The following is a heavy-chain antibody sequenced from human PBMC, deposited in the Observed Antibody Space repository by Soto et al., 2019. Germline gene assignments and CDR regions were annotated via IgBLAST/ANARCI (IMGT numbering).Heavy chain of an antibody. CDR1: GYTSIADG. CDR2: IDAPNGET. D-gene: IGHD3-10*01. J-gene: IGHJ6*04. CDR3: ERRGPQYMDV. Sequence: QDQLVQSGPEVKKPGASVKLSCKTSGYTSIADGFSWFRQAPGQGPERLGWIDAPNGETDYARKFPGRVTLTTDTSTSTGYMEVRSLRYEDTAVYYCERRGPQYMDVWSKGTTVTVSS. V-gene: IGHV1-18*01.